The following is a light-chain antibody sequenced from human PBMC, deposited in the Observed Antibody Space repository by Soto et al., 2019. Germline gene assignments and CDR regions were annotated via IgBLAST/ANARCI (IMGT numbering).Light chain of an antibody. Sequence: EIVLTQSPATLSLSPGERATLSCRASQSVSSYLAWYQQKPGQAPRLLIYGASSRATGIPDRFSGSGSGTDFTLTISRLEPEDFAVYYCQQYGSSPFGFGGGTKVDI. J-gene: IGKJ4*01. V-gene: IGKV3-20*01. CDR3: QQYGSSPFG. CDR2: GAS. CDR1: QSVSSY.